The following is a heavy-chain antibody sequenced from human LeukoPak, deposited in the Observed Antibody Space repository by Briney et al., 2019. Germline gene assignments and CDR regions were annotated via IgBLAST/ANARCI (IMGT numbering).Heavy chain of an antibody. CDR2: ISYDGSNK. J-gene: IGHJ5*02. CDR1: GFTFSSYA. CDR3: ARGSSGWYVAPYNWFDP. Sequence: PGRSLRLSCAASGFTFSSYAMHWVRQAPGKGLEWVAVISYDGSNKYYADSVKGRFTISRDNSKNTLYLQMNSLRSEDTAVYYCARGSSGWYVAPYNWFDPWGQGTLVTVSS. V-gene: IGHV3-30*04. D-gene: IGHD6-19*01.